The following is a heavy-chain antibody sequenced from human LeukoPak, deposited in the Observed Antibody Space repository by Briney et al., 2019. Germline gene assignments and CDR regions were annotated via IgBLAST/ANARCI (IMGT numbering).Heavy chain of an antibody. CDR2: IRYDGSTK. Sequence: GGSLRLSFAASGFTLIFCGMHWVRQAPGKGLEWVAFIRYDGSTKYYTDSVKGRFTISRDNSRDTLYLQMNSLRAEDTAVYYCAKDGDDSIDYWGQGTLVTVSS. CDR1: GFTLIFCG. J-gene: IGHJ4*02. CDR3: AKDGDDSIDY. V-gene: IGHV3-30*02. D-gene: IGHD3-22*01.